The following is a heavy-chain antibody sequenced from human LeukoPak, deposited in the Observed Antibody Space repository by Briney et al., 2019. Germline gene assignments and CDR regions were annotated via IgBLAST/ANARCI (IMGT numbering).Heavy chain of an antibody. J-gene: IGHJ5*02. D-gene: IGHD3-10*01. CDR1: GGSISSYY. V-gene: IGHV4-4*07. Sequence: PSETLSLTCTVSGGSISSYYWSWIRQPAGKGLEWIGRIYTSGSTNYNPSLKSRVTISVDKSKNQFSLKLCSVTAADTAVYYCARDRYGSGSTNWFDPWGQGTLVTVSS. CDR2: IYTSGST. CDR3: ARDRYGSGSTNWFDP.